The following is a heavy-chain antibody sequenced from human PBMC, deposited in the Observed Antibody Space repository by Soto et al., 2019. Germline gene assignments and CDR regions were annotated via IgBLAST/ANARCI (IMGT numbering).Heavy chain of an antibody. D-gene: IGHD1-26*01. J-gene: IGHJ6*02. CDR3: ARDSGSYYYYGMDV. CDR1: GGNFSSYA. V-gene: IGHV1-69*01. CDR2: IIPIFGTA. Sequence: QVQLVQSGAEVKKPGSSVKVSCKASGGNFSSYAISWVRQAPGQGLEWMGGIIPIFGTANYAQKFQGRVTITADESTSTAYMELSSLRSEDTAVYYCARDSGSYYYYGMDVWGQGTTVTVSS.